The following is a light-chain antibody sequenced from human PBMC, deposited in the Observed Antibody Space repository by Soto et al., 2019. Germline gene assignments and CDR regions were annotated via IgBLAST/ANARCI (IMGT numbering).Light chain of an antibody. CDR1: QSVTSY. CDR3: QQCDSWPRT. CDR2: GES. Sequence: IVLTHSPSTLSLSPLERATRSVMASQSVTSYLAWYQQKPGQAPRLLIYGESTRATGVPVRFSGSGSGTEFTLTISSLQSEDFAVYYCQQCDSWPRTFGQGTRLEIK. J-gene: IGKJ5*01. V-gene: IGKV3-15*01.